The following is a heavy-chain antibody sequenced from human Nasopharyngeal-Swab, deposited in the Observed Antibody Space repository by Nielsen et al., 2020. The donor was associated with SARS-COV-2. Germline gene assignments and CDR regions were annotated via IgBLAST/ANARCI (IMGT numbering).Heavy chain of an antibody. Sequence: GESLKISCAASGFTFDDYGMSWVRQAPGKGPEWVSGINWNGGSTGYADSVKGRFTISRDNAKNSLYLQMNSLRAEDTALYYCARHLYYDSSGYSFWGQGTLVTVSS. J-gene: IGHJ4*02. D-gene: IGHD3-22*01. CDR1: GFTFDDYG. CDR3: ARHLYYDSSGYSF. V-gene: IGHV3-20*04. CDR2: INWNGGST.